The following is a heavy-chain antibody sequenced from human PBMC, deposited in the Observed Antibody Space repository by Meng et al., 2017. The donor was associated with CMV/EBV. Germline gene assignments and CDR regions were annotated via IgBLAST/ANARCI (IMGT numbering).Heavy chain of an antibody. CDR3: ARDLMNCSSTSCANWFDP. J-gene: IGHJ5*02. Sequence: QVQLTESGPGLVKPSEPLSLTCTVSGGSISSYYWSWIRQPAGKGLEWIGRIYTSGSTNYNPSLKSRVTMSVDTSKNQFSLKLSSVTAADTAVYYCARDLMNCSSTSCANWFDPWGQGTLVTVSS. CDR1: GGSISSYY. D-gene: IGHD2-2*01. CDR2: IYTSGST. V-gene: IGHV4-4*07.